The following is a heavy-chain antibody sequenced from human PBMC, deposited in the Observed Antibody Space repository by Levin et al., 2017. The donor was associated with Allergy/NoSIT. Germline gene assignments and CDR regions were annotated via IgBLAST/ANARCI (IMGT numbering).Heavy chain of an antibody. V-gene: IGHV3-23*01. J-gene: IGHJ4*02. D-gene: IGHD5-12*01. CDR2: ISSSGGGT. CDR3: AKDLAAAGQDSGYGIDY. Sequence: GGSLRLSCAASGFTFSNYALNWVRQAPGKGLEWVSAISSSGGGTYYADSVKGRFTISRDNSKDTLFLQMDTLRAEDTAVYYCAKDLAAAGQDSGYGIDYWGQGTLVTVSS. CDR1: GFTFSNYA.